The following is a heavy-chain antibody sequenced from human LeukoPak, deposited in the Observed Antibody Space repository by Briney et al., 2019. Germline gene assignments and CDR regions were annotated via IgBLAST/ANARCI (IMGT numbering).Heavy chain of an antibody. CDR3: ARVKLDTAIDYYGMDV. D-gene: IGHD5-18*01. Sequence: ASVKVSCKASGYTFTSYYMHWVRQAPGQGLEWMGIINPSGGSTSYAQKFQGRVTTTRDTSTSTAYMELSSLRSEDTAVYYCARVKLDTAIDYYGMDVWGQGTTVTVSS. J-gene: IGHJ6*02. V-gene: IGHV1-46*01. CDR1: GYTFTSYY. CDR2: INPSGGST.